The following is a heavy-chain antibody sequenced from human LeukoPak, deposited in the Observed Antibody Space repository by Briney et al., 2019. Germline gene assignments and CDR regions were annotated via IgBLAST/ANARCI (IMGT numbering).Heavy chain of an antibody. CDR2: IKQDGSDK. CDR1: GFTFDDYA. V-gene: IGHV3-7*01. Sequence: GGSLRLSCAASGFTFDDYAMHWVRQALGKGLEWVANIKQDGSDKYYVDSVKGRFTISRDDAKNSLYLQMDSLRAEDTAVYYCARDQECSSTSCYTGNDYWGQGTLVTVSS. J-gene: IGHJ4*02. CDR3: ARDQECSSTSCYTGNDY. D-gene: IGHD2-2*01.